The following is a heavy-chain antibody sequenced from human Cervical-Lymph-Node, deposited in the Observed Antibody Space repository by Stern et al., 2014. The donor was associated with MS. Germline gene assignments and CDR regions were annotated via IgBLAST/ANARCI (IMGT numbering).Heavy chain of an antibody. CDR3: ARDAATAGRSGWFDP. V-gene: IGHV3-33*01. J-gene: IGHJ5*02. Sequence: QVQLVESGGGVVQPGRSLRLSCAASGFTFSSYGMHWVRQAPGKGLEWVAVIWYDGSNKYYADSVKGRFTISRDNSKNTLYLQMNSLRAEDTAVYYCARDAATAGRSGWFDPWGQGTLVTVSS. D-gene: IGHD6-13*01. CDR2: IWYDGSNK. CDR1: GFTFSSYG.